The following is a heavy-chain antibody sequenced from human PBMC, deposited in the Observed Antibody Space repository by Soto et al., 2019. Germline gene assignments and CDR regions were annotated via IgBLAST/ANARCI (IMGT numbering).Heavy chain of an antibody. CDR2: IIPIFGTA. D-gene: IGHD2-15*01. CDR3: ASDIVVVVAGHYGMDV. Sequence: SVKVSCKASGGTFSSYAISWVRQAPGQGLEWMGGIIPIFGTANYAQKFQGRVTITADESTSTAYMELSSLRSEDTAVYFCASDIVVVVAGHYGMDVWGQGTTVTVSS. V-gene: IGHV1-69*13. J-gene: IGHJ6*02. CDR1: GGTFSSYA.